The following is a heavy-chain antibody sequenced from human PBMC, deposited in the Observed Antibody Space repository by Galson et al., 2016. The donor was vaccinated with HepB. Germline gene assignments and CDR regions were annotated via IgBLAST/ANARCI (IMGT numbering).Heavy chain of an antibody. V-gene: IGHV3-30*01. D-gene: IGHD6-19*01. CDR2: ISYDGSNK. J-gene: IGHJ4*02. Sequence: SLRLSCAASGFTFSGSTMHWVRQAPGKGLEWVAVISYDGSNKYYADFVKGRFTLSRDNSKKTLSLHMNILRSEDTAVYFCARTTASNSVAGTDDYWGQGTLVTVSS. CDR1: GFTFSGST. CDR3: ARTTASNSVAGTDDY.